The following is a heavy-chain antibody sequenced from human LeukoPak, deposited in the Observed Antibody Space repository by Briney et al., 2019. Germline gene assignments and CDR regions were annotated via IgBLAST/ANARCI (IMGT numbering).Heavy chain of an antibody. CDR1: GFTFSSYS. CDR2: ISSSSSTI. CDR3: ARSSGWYHRGPDYYYYYMDV. Sequence: GGSLRLSCAASGFTFSSYSMNWVRQAPGKGLEWVSSISSSSSTIYYADSVKGRFTISRDNAKNSLYLQMNSLRAEDTAVYYCARSSGWYHRGPDYYYYYMDVWGKGTTVTVS. D-gene: IGHD6-19*01. J-gene: IGHJ6*03. V-gene: IGHV3-48*04.